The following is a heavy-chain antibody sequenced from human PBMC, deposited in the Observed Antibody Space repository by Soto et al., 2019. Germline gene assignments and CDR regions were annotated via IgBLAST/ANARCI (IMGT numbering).Heavy chain of an antibody. V-gene: IGHV5-51*01. D-gene: IGHD2-15*01. J-gene: IGHJ4*02. CDR2: IYPGDSDT. CDR1: GYSFTSYW. CDR3: ARLRYCSGGHCYSDY. Sequence: GESLKISCKGSGYSFTSYWISWVRQMPGKGLEWMGIIYPGDSDTRYSPSFQGQVTISADKSISTAYLQWSSLKASDTAMYYCARLRYCSGGHCYSDYWGQGALVTVSS.